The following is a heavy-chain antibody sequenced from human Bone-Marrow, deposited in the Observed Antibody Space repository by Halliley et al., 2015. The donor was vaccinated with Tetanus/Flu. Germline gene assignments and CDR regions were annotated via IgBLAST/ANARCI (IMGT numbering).Heavy chain of an antibody. CDR1: GASISSSNW. J-gene: IGHJ3*02. D-gene: IGHD1-26*01. CDR3: ARGREIVTRSFDI. CDR2: IYHSGST. V-gene: IGHV4-4*02. Sequence: TLSLTCAVSGASISSSNWWSWVRQSPGKGLEWLGEIYHSGSTNYNPSLRGRVSMSIYQSKNRFSLEIVSVTAADMAMYYCARGREIVTRSFDIWGQGTMVTVSS.